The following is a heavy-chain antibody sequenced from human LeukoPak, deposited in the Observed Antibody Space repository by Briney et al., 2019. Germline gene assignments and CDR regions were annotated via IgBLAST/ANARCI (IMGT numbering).Heavy chain of an antibody. J-gene: IGHJ5*02. CDR3: ARVVAARRVSNWFDP. V-gene: IGHV4-59*01. CDR2: ISYSGST. D-gene: IGHD2-15*01. CDR1: GGSISNYY. Sequence: SETLSLTCPVSGGSISNYYWSWIRQPPGKGLEWIGYISYSGSTNYNPSLRSRVTISVDTSKNQFSLKLSSVTAADTAVYYCARVVAARRVSNWFDPWGQGTLVTVSS.